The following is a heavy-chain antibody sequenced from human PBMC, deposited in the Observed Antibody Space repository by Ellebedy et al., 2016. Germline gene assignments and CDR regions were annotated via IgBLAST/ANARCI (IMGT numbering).Heavy chain of an antibody. CDR1: GFTFSNAW. CDR3: TTGGISGSRWWYNGLDV. Sequence: GESLKISFAASGFTFSNAWMNWVRQAPGKGLEWVGRITHGGTTDYAAPVKGRFTISKVDSESTVYLQMDSLKSEDTAMYYCTTGGISGSRWWYNGLDVWGQGTTVTVSS. V-gene: IGHV3-15*01. CDR2: ITHGGTT. D-gene: IGHD1-20*01. J-gene: IGHJ6*02.